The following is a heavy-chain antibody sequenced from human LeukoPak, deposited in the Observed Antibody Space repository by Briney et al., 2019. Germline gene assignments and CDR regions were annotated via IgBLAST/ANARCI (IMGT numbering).Heavy chain of an antibody. J-gene: IGHJ4*02. CDR2: IRYDGNNK. Sequence: GGSLRLSCAASGFTFSDYSMHWVRQAPGKGLNWVAFIRYDGNNKYYADSVKGRFTISRDNSKNTLYLQMNSLRAEDTAVYYCAKHYYYASSATKSYFDYWGQGTLVTVSS. CDR3: AKHYYYASSATKSYFDY. CDR1: GFTFSDYS. V-gene: IGHV3-30*02. D-gene: IGHD3-22*01.